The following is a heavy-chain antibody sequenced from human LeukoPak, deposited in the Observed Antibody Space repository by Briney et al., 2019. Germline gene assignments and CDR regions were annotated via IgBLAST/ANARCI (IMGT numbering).Heavy chain of an antibody. CDR2: IVVGSGDT. CDR1: GFTFSNSA. J-gene: IGHJ6*02. D-gene: IGHD6-13*01. CDR3: AADPIAAAGTDYYYYYYGMDV. Sequence: ASVKVSCKTSGFTFSNSAMQWVRQARGQRLEWIGWIVVGSGDTTYTQKFQGRVTITRDMSTSTAYMELNSLRSEDTAVYYCAADPIAAAGTDYYYYYYGMDVWGQGTTVTVSS. V-gene: IGHV1-58*02.